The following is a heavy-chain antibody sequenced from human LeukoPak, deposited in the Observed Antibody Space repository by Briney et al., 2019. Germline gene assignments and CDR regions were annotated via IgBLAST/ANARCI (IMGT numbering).Heavy chain of an antibody. Sequence: GASVKVSCKASGYTFTGYYMHWVRQAPGQGLEWMGWINPSGGSTRYAQKIQGRVTMTRDMSTSTVYMELSSLRSEDTALYYCARAGSGVGADHHPYYYYYGLDVWGQGTTVTVSS. D-gene: IGHD1-26*01. J-gene: IGHJ6*02. V-gene: IGHV1-46*01. CDR2: INPSGGST. CDR1: GYTFTGYY. CDR3: ARAGSGVGADHHPYYYYYGLDV.